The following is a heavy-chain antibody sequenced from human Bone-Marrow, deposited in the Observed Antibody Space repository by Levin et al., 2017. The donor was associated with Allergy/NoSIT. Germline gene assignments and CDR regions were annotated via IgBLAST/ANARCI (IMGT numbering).Heavy chain of an antibody. V-gene: IGHV1-2*06. D-gene: IGHD1-14*01. CDR1: GYTFTVYY. J-gene: IGHJ4*02. CDR3: ARIGSNHNFDY. CDR2: INPNTGVT. Sequence: GESLKISCKTSGYTFTVYYMHWVRQAPGQGLEWMGRINPNTGVTNYAQNFQGRVTMTRDTSLSTAYMELSSLSSDDTAVYYCARIGSNHNFDYWGQGTLVTVSS.